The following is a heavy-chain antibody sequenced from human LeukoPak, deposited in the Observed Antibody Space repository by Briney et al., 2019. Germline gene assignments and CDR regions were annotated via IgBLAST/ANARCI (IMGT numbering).Heavy chain of an antibody. CDR1: DESFSGYY. CDR2: IYTSGST. J-gene: IGHJ5*02. V-gene: IGHV4-59*10. CDR3: ARHSFAPENCSSTSCYGANWFDP. D-gene: IGHD2-2*01. Sequence: SETLSLTCVVYDESFSGYYWTWIRQPPGKGLEWIGRIYTSGSTNYNPSLKSRVTMSVDTSKNQFSLKLSSVTAADTAVYYCARHSFAPENCSSTSCYGANWFDPWGQGTLVTVSS.